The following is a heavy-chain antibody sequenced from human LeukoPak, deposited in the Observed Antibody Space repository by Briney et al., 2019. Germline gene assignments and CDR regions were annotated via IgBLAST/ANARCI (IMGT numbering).Heavy chain of an antibody. CDR2: ISSAGGST. V-gene: IGHV3-23*01. CDR1: GCTFSSYA. CDR3: AKVGLSGSYGGFDD. Sequence: GGSLRLSCAASGCTFSSYAMSWIRQAPGKGLEWVSAISSAGGSTYYADSVRGRFTISRETTKNSFFLQMNRLRGEDTAVYYCAKVGLSGSYGGFDDWGQGTLVTVSS. D-gene: IGHD1-26*01. J-gene: IGHJ4*02.